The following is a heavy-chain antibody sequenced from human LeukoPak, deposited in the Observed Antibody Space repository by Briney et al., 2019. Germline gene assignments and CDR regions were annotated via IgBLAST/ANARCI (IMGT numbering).Heavy chain of an antibody. CDR3: RSGYCSGGSCYSHYYYYMDV. Sequence: GGSLRLSCAASGFTFSNAWMSWVRQAPGKGLEWVGRIKSKTDGGTTDYAAPVEGRFTISRDDSKNTLYLQMNSLKTEDTAVYYCRSGYCSGGSCYSHYYYYMDVWGKGTTVTISS. CDR1: GFTFSNAW. V-gene: IGHV3-15*01. CDR2: IKSKTDGGTT. D-gene: IGHD2-15*01. J-gene: IGHJ6*03.